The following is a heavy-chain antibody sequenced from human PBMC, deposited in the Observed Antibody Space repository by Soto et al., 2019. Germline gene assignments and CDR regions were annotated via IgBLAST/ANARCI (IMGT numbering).Heavy chain of an antibody. Sequence: GASVKLSCKDPGGTFSSSAISWVRQAPGQGLEWMGGIIPIFGTANYAQKFQGRVTITADESTSTAYMELSSLRSEDTAVYYCASDSGIRGAFDISGQGTIDTVS. J-gene: IGHJ3*02. CDR3: ASDSGIRGAFDI. V-gene: IGHV1-69*13. CDR2: IIPIFGTA. D-gene: IGHD1-26*01. CDR1: GGTFSSSA.